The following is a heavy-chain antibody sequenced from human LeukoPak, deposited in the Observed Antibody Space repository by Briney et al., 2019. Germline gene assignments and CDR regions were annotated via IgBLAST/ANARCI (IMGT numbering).Heavy chain of an antibody. CDR3: AKRIRYSGYDDY. Sequence: GGSLRLSCAASGFTVSSNYMSWVRQAPGKGLEWVSAISGSGGSTYYADSVKGRFTISRDNSKNTLYLQMNSLRAEDTAVYYCAKRIRYSGYDDYWGQGTLVTVSS. D-gene: IGHD5-12*01. CDR1: GFTVSSNY. CDR2: ISGSGGST. J-gene: IGHJ4*02. V-gene: IGHV3-23*01.